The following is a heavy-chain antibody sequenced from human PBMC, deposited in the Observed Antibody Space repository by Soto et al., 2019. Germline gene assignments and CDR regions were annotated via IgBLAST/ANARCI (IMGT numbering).Heavy chain of an antibody. J-gene: IGHJ6*04. CDR3: VRVVHYGDGVYDFYYGSAL. V-gene: IGHV3-48*01. CDR1: GFTFSSYS. Sequence: GGSLRLSCAASGFTFSSYSMNWVRQAPGKGLEWVAYISSDRSTIYYADSVKGRFTISRDNAKNSLYLQMNSLRAEDTAVYYWVRVVHYGDGVYDFYYGSALWAKGTSAPVS. D-gene: IGHD4-17*01. CDR2: ISSDRSTI.